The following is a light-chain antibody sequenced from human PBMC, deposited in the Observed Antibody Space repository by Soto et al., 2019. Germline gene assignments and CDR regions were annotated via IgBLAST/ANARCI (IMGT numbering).Light chain of an antibody. CDR3: GTWDSSLSAVV. J-gene: IGLJ2*01. CDR1: SSNIGSNF. Sequence: QSVLTQPPSVSAAPGQKVTISCSGSSSNIGSNFGSWYQQLPGTAPKLLIYDNDKRPSGIPDRSSGSKSGTSATLGITGLQTGDEADYYCGTWDSSLSAVVFGGGTKVTVL. CDR2: DND. V-gene: IGLV1-51*01.